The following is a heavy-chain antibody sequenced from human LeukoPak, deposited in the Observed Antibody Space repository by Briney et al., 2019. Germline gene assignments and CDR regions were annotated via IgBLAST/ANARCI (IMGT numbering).Heavy chain of an antibody. CDR2: ISGSGGDT. V-gene: IGHV3-23*01. Sequence: GGCLRLAWAAAGFTFSTAAMTWVRQAPGKWLRWVSAISGSGGDTYYEDSVKGRFTISRANSKNMMYLQMNSLRAEHTAVYYCARDSSGWSNNYRGQGTLLTVSS. CDR3: ARDSSGWSNNY. J-gene: IGHJ4*02. D-gene: IGHD6-19*01. CDR1: GFTFSTAA.